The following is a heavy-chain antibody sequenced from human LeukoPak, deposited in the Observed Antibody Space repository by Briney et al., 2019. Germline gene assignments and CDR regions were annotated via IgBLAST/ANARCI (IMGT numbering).Heavy chain of an antibody. CDR2: ISDSGDST. V-gene: IGHV3-23*01. D-gene: IGHD4-17*01. Sequence: PGGSLRLSCAASGFXFSSQAIGWVRQAPGKGREWVSVISDSGDSTYYADSVKGRFTISRDNSKNTVYLQMNSLRADDTAVYYCAKARTTVTCDFDYWGQGTLVTVSS. J-gene: IGHJ4*02. CDR1: GFXFSSQA. CDR3: AKARTTVTCDFDY.